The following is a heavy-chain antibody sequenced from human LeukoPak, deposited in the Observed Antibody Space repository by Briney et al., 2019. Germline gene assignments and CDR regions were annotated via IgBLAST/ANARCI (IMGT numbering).Heavy chain of an antibody. V-gene: IGHV3-21*01. D-gene: IGHD3-3*01. CDR2: ISAGSRHI. CDR1: GFTFSIYT. CDR3: ARDGYQVPTTFGTFDP. Sequence: GGSLRLSCEASGFTFSIYTMSWVRQAPGKGLEWVSIISAGSRHIYYADSVRGRFTITRDDAKNSLYLQMNTLRAEDTAVYYCARDGYQVPTTFGTFDPWGQGTLVTVPS. J-gene: IGHJ5*02.